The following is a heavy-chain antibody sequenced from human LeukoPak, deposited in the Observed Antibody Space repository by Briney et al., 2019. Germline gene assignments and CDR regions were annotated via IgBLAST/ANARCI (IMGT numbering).Heavy chain of an antibody. D-gene: IGHD6-6*01. V-gene: IGHV3-21*01. CDR1: GFTFSSYS. Sequence: GGSLRLSCAASGFTFSSYSMNWVRQAPGKGLEWVSSISTSSSYIYYADSVKGRFTVSRDNAKNSLYLQMNSLRAEDTAVYYCARGEWSSSPFDYWGQGTLVTVSS. CDR3: ARGEWSSSPFDY. CDR2: ISTSSSYI. J-gene: IGHJ4*02.